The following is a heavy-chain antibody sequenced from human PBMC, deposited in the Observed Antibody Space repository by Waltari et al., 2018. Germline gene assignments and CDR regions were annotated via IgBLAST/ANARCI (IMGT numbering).Heavy chain of an antibody. D-gene: IGHD3-22*01. CDR3: ARGTYYYDSSGYYSPDY. J-gene: IGHJ4*02. V-gene: IGHV3-33*01. Sequence: QVQLVESGGGVVQPGRSLRLSCAASGFTFSSYGMHWVRQAPGKGLEWVAVIWYDGSNKYYADSVKGRFTISRDNSKNTLYLQMNSLRAEDTAVYYCARGTYYYDSSGYYSPDYWGQGTLVTVSS. CDR1: GFTFSSYG. CDR2: IWYDGSNK.